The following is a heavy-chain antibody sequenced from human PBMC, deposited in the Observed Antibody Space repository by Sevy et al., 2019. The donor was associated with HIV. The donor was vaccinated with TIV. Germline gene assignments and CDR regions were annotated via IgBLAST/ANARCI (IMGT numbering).Heavy chain of an antibody. Sequence: GGSLRLSCAASGFTFSTYWMSWFRQAPGKRLEWVANINEDGTEKFYVDSVKGRFTMSRDNAKNSRYLQMNSLRAEDAAVYYCARDNATVSRRGLRYYYYGTDVWGQGTTVTVSS. CDR1: GFTFSTYW. D-gene: IGHD2-2*01. CDR2: INEDGTEK. J-gene: IGHJ6*02. V-gene: IGHV3-7*01. CDR3: ARDNATVSRRGLRYYYYGTDV.